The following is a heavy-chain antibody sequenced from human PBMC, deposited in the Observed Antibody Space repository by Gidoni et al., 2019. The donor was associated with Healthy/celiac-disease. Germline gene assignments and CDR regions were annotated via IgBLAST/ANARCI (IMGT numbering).Heavy chain of an antibody. V-gene: IGHV5-51*01. D-gene: IGHD1-26*01. CDR2: IYPGDSDT. Sequence: EVQLVQSGAEVKKPGESLKISCKGSGYSFTSYWMGWVRQRPGKGLEWMGIIYPGDSDTRSSPSFQGQVTISADKSISTAYLQWSSLKASDTAMYYCARHGYTKSGSYLVDYYYYGMDVWGQGTTVTVSS. J-gene: IGHJ6*02. CDR3: ARHGYTKSGSYLVDYYYYGMDV. CDR1: GYSFTSYW.